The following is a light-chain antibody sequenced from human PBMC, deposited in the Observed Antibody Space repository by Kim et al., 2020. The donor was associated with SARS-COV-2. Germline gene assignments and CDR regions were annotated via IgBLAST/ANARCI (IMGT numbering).Light chain of an antibody. CDR2: GAS. CDR3: QRCYNWPPIT. Sequence: EIVMTQSPATLSVSPGERATLSCRASQSVDNNVAWYQKKPGQAPRLLLYGASTSATGIPARFSGSGSGTEFTLTISSLQSEDVAVYYCQRCYNWPPITFGQGTRLEIK. J-gene: IGKJ5*01. V-gene: IGKV3-15*01. CDR1: QSVDNN.